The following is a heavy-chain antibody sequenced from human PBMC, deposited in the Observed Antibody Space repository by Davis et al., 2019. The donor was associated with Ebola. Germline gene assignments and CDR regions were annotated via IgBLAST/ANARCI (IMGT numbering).Heavy chain of an antibody. V-gene: IGHV4-34*01. CDR2: INHSGST. Sequence: PSETLSLTCAVYGGSFSGYYWSWIRQPPGKGLEWIGEINHSGSTNYNPSLKSRVTISVDTSKNQFSLKLSSVTAADTAVYYCARDNPPSFFGSGNPGHYWGQGTLVTVSS. J-gene: IGHJ4*02. CDR3: ARDNPPSFFGSGNPGHY. CDR1: GGSFSGYY. D-gene: IGHD3-3*01.